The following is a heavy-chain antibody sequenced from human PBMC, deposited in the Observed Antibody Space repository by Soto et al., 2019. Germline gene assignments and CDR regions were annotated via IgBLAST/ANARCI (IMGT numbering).Heavy chain of an antibody. CDR3: ARDIVLVPALRDWFDP. CDR2: IYYSGST. CDR1: GGSISSGDYY. J-gene: IGHJ5*02. Sequence: QVQLQESGPGLVKPSQTLSLTCTVSGGSISSGDYYWSWIRQPPGKGLEWIGYIYYSGSTYYNPSRETRFTISVDTSKNQFYLKRSSVTAADTAVYYCARDIVLVPALRDWFDPWGQGTLVTVSS. D-gene: IGHD2-2*01. V-gene: IGHV4-30-4*01.